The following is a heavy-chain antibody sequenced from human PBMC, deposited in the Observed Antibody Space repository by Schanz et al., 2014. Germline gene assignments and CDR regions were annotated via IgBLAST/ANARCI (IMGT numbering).Heavy chain of an antibody. Sequence: EVQLVESGGCLVKPGGSLRLSCAASGFSFSDYSMSWVRQAPGKGLEWVSSLSGGSSYIFYADSVKGRFIISRDSSKNTLFLQMNSLRAEDTAVYFCARDGGRDGYNLAFDVWGQGTLVTVSS. V-gene: IGHV3-21*04. D-gene: IGHD5-12*01. J-gene: IGHJ3*01. CDR2: LSGGSSYI. CDR3: ARDGGRDGYNLAFDV. CDR1: GFSFSDYS.